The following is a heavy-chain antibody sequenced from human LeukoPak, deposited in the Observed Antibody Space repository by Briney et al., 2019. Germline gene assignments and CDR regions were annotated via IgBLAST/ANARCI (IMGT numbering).Heavy chain of an antibody. V-gene: IGHV3-48*03. D-gene: IGHD6-6*01. CDR2: ISSSGSTI. CDR1: GFTFRNYE. Sequence: GGSLRLPCAASGFTFRNYEMNWVRQAPGKGLEWVSYISSSGSTIFYADSVKGRFTISRDNAKNSLYLQMNSLRAEDTAVYYCARDLEYTTSSGDYWGQGTLVIVPS. CDR3: ARDLEYTTSSGDY. J-gene: IGHJ4*02.